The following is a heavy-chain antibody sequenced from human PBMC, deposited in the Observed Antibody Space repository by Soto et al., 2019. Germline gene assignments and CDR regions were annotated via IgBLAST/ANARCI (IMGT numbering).Heavy chain of an antibody. CDR1: GFTFSNAW. D-gene: IGHD3-9*01. V-gene: IGHV3-15*01. CDR3: TTALFDSSILAY. J-gene: IGHJ4*02. Sequence: GGSLRLSCAASGFTFSNAWMSWVRQAPGKGLESVGRIKSKTDGGTTDYAAPVKGRFTISRDDSKNTLYLQMNSLKTEDTAVYYCTTALFDSSILAYWGQGTLVTVSS. CDR2: IKSKTDGGTT.